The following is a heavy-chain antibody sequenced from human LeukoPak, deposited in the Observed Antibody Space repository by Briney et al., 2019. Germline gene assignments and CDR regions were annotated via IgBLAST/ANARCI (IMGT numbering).Heavy chain of an antibody. CDR1: GFTFSSYA. CDR3: ARDRGIYSGSYLFDY. CDR2: ISSNGGST. J-gene: IGHJ4*02. V-gene: IGHV3-64*01. D-gene: IGHD1-26*01. Sequence: GGSLRLSCAASGFTFSSYAMHWVRQAPGKGLEYVSAISSNGGSTYYANSVKGRFTISRDNSKNTLYLQMGSLRAEDMAVYYCARDRGIYSGSYLFDYWGQGTLVTVSS.